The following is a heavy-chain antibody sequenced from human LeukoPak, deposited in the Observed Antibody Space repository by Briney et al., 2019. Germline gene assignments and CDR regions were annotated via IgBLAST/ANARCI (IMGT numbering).Heavy chain of an antibody. CDR1: GGSFSGYY. Sequence: PSETLSLTCAVYGGSFSGYYWSWIRQPPGKGLEWVSSISSSSSYIYYADSVKGRFTISRDNAKNSLYLQMNSLRAEDTAVYYCATGRFLWFGELLYDYWGQGTLVTVSS. D-gene: IGHD3-10*01. V-gene: IGHV3-21*01. CDR2: ISSSSSYI. CDR3: ATGRFLWFGELLYDY. J-gene: IGHJ4*02.